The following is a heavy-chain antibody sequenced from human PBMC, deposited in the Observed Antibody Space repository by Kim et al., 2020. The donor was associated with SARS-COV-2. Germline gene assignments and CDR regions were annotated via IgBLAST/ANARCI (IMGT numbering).Heavy chain of an antibody. J-gene: IGHJ4*02. CDR2: IYHSGST. CDR1: GYSISSGYY. D-gene: IGHD4-17*01. V-gene: IGHV4-38-2*02. CDR3: ARNPTVTTSDLFDY. Sequence: SETLSLTCTVSGYSISSGYYWGWIRQPPGKGLEWIGSIYHSGSTYYNPSLKSRVTISVDTSKNQFSLKLSSVTAADTAVYYCARNPTVTTSDLFDYWGQGTLVTVSS.